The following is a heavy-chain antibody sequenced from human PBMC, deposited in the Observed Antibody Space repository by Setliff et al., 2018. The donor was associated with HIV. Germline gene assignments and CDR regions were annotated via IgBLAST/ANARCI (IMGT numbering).Heavy chain of an antibody. V-gene: IGHV4-59*01. CDR3: AGSKGATRPSAEYFQN. CDR1: SGSIRSFY. CDR2: IFYSGRT. J-gene: IGHJ1*01. D-gene: IGHD1-26*01. Sequence: SETLSLTCTVSSGSIRSFYWSWIRQPPGKGLEWIGDIFYSGRTNYNPSLKSRVTISLDTSKIQFALKLSSVTTADTAIYYCAGSKGATRPSAEYFQNWGQGTLVTVS.